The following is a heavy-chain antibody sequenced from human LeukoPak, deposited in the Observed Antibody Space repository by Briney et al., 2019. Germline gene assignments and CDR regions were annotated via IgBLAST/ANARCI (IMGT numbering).Heavy chain of an antibody. V-gene: IGHV3-49*03. CDR3: TRDVGPSYSSGRFRY. J-gene: IGHJ4*02. D-gene: IGHD6-19*01. Sequence: PGGSLRLSCAASGFTFSSYAMSWFRQAPGKGLEWVGFIRSKAYGGTTEYAASVKGRFTISRDDSKSIAYLQMNSLKTEDTAVYYCTRDVGPSYSSGRFRYWSQGTLVTVSS. CDR2: IRSKAYGGTT. CDR1: GFTFSSYA.